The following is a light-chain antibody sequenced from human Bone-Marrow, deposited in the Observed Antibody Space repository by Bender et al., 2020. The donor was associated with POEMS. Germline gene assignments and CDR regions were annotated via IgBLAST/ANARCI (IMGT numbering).Light chain of an antibody. CDR3: CSYVGCTTSVV. J-gene: IGLJ2*01. Sequence: SYVLTQPPSVSVAPGQTASITCGGNNIGSKGVHWYQQKPGQAPVLVIYQSTKRPSGISNRFSGSKSGNTASLTISGLQAEDEGDYYCCSYVGCTTSVVFGGGTKLTVL. CDR2: QST. V-gene: IGLV3-21*02. CDR1: NIGSKG.